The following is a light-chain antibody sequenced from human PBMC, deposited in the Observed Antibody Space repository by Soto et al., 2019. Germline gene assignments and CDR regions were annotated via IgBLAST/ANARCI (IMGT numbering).Light chain of an antibody. CDR2: DAY. J-gene: IGKJ5*01. V-gene: IGKV3-11*01. Sequence: VSTQSPFTLSLSPGARATLSCRASQSFRGLLAWYQQKPGQAPRLLIYDAYNRATGIPPRFSGSGSGTDFTLTISSLEPEDSVVYYCQQRHMWPITFGQGTRLAIK. CDR1: QSFRGL. CDR3: QQRHMWPIT.